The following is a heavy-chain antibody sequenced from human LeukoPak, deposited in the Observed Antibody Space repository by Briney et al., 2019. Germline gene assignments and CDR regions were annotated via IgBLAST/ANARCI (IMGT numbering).Heavy chain of an antibody. J-gene: IGHJ4*02. Sequence: GGSLRLSCAASGFTFSSYSMNWVRQAPGKGLEWVSYISSSSSTIYCADSVKGRFTISRDNAKNSLFLQMNSLRVEDSAVYYCARDSGSSWREGLNYWGQGTLVTVSS. V-gene: IGHV3-48*04. CDR1: GFTFSSYS. D-gene: IGHD6-13*01. CDR2: ISSSSSTI. CDR3: ARDSGSSWREGLNY.